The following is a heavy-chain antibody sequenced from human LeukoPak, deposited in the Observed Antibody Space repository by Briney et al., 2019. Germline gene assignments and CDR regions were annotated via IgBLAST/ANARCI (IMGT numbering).Heavy chain of an antibody. CDR1: GFTFSSYG. CDR3: ARYSSGYSYGMYFFDY. Sequence: GGSLRLSCAASGFTFSSYGMSWVRQAPGKGLEWVSPISGNGGSTYYADSVKGRFTISRDNSKNTLYLQMNSLRAEDTAVYYCARYSSGYSYGMYFFDYWGQGTLVTVSS. V-gene: IGHV3-23*01. D-gene: IGHD5-18*01. J-gene: IGHJ4*02. CDR2: ISGNGGST.